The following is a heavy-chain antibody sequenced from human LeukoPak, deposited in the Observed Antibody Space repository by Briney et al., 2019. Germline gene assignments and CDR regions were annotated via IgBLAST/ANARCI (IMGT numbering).Heavy chain of an antibody. J-gene: IGHJ5*02. V-gene: IGHV3-73*01. CDR2: IDKKDKGYATAT. CDR3: TRDSGTYNWFGP. CDR1: GFTFSGSA. Sequence: GGSLRLSCAASGFTFSGSAIHWVRQSSGNGREWVGQIDKKDKGYATATAYAASVKGRFTISRDDSINTAYLQMKSLKTEDTALYYCTRDSGTYNWFGPWGQGTLVTVSS. D-gene: IGHD1-26*01.